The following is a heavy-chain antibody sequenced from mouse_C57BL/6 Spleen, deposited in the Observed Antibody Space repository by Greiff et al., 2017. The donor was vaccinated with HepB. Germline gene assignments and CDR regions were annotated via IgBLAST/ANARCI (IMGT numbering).Heavy chain of an antibody. J-gene: IGHJ4*01. Sequence: VQLQQSGPELVKPGASVKIPCKASGYTFTDYNMDWVKQSHGKSLEWIGDINPNNGGTIYNQKFKGKATLTVDKSSSTAYMELSSLTSEDTAVYYCARKEYYYDCDDAMDYWGQGTSVTVSS. CDR3: ARKEYYYDCDDAMDY. V-gene: IGHV1-18*01. CDR1: GYTFTDYN. CDR2: INPNNGGT. D-gene: IGHD2-4*01.